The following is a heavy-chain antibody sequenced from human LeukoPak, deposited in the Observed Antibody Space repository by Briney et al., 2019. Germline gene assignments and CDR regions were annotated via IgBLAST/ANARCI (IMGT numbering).Heavy chain of an antibody. CDR2: IYYSGST. Sequence: PSETLSLTCTVSGGSISSSSYYWGWIRQPPGKGLEWIGSIYYSGSTYYNPSLKSRVTISVDTSKNQFSLKLSSVTAADTAVYYCARLRYHGSGRGGLRFDYWGQGTLVTVSS. CDR1: GGSISSSSYY. V-gene: IGHV4-39*01. D-gene: IGHD3-10*01. CDR3: ARLRYHGSGRGGLRFDY. J-gene: IGHJ4*02.